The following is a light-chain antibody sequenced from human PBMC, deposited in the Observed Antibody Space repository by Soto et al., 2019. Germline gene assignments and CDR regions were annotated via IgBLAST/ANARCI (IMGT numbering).Light chain of an antibody. J-gene: IGKJ1*01. Sequence: DIQMTQSPSTLSASVGYRVTITCRASQTISNWLAWYQVKPGKAPKILMHDASSLEGGVPSRFSGSASGTEFTLTISSLQPDDFETYFCQQYSTYSWTFGQGTKVDIK. CDR3: QQYSTYSWT. CDR2: DAS. CDR1: QTISNW. V-gene: IGKV1-5*01.